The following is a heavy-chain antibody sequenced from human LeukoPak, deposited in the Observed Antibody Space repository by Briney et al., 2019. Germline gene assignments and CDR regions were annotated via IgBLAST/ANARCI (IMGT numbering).Heavy chain of an antibody. CDR1: GDTLIAHY. Sequence: ASVKVSCKAPGDTLIAHYISWVRQAPGQGLEWVGRIVPVIGVATYAQSLQGRVIITADRSTNTAYMELSSLRFEDSAVYFCARHSSRGHYYDFDFWGQGSLVTVSS. CDR2: IVPVIGVA. V-gene: IGHV1-69*02. D-gene: IGHD3-22*01. J-gene: IGHJ4*02. CDR3: ARHSSRGHYYDFDF.